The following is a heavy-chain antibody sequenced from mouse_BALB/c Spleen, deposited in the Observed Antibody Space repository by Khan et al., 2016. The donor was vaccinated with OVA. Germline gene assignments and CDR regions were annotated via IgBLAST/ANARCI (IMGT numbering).Heavy chain of an antibody. J-gene: IGHJ4*01. V-gene: IGHV2-6-7*01. Sequence: QVQLKESGPGLVAPSQSLSITCTVSGFSLTGYGVNWVRQPPGKGLEWLGMIWGDGSTDYNSALKSRLNLSKDNSKSQVFLKMNSLQTDDTARYXCARAYYGNYREAMDYGGDGTSVTVSS. CDR3: ARAYYGNYREAMDY. CDR2: IWGDGST. D-gene: IGHD2-10*01. CDR1: GFSLTGYG.